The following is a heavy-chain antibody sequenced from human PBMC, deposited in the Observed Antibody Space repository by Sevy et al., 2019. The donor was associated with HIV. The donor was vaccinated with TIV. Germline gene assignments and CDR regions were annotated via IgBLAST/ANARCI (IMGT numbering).Heavy chain of an antibody. CDR1: GFTFSSYA. D-gene: IGHD3-10*01. CDR3: AKDQAGRPCPLNAFDI. V-gene: IGHV3-23*01. CDR2: ITGSGGNT. Sequence: GGSLRLSCAASGFTFSSYAMNWVRQAPGKGLEWVSSITGSGGNTYYADSVKGRFTISRDNSKNTLYLQMNSLRAEDTALYYCAKDQAGRPCPLNAFDIWGQGTMVTVSS. J-gene: IGHJ3*02.